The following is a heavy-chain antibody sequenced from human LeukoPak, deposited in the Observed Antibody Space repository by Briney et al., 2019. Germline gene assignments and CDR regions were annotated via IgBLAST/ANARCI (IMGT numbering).Heavy chain of an antibody. V-gene: IGHV3-49*04. CDR3: TRSGGLYYYDSSGMDDAFDI. CDR1: GFTFGDYA. J-gene: IGHJ3*02. Sequence: GGSLRLSCTASGFTFGDYAMSWVRQAPGKGLEWVGFIRSKAYGGTTEYAASVKGRFTISRDDSKSIAYLQMNSLKTEDTAVYYCTRSGGLYYYDSSGMDDAFDIWGQGTMVTVSS. D-gene: IGHD3-22*01. CDR2: IRSKAYGGTT.